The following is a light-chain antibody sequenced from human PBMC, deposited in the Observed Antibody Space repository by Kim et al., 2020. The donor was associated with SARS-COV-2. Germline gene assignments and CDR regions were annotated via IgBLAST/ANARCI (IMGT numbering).Light chain of an antibody. CDR2: RDS. J-gene: IGLJ3*02. CDR1: SIGSRH. V-gene: IGLV3-9*01. CDR3: QVWVSSTGV. Sequence: SGAAGQTARITWWGNSIGSRHVHWYLQKPGQAPVQVIYRDSNRPSGIPERFSGSNSGNTATLTISRAQAGDEADYYCQVWVSSTGVFGGGTQLTVL.